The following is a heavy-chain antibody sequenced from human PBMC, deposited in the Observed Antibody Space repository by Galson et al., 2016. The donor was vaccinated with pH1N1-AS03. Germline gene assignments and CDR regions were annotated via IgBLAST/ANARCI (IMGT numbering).Heavy chain of an antibody. CDR2: IKQDGSEK. V-gene: IGHV3-7*01. J-gene: IGHJ6*02. CDR3: ARVPYSYGMDV. CDR1: GFTFSGYW. Sequence: SLRLSCAASGFTFSGYWMSWVRQAPGKGLEWVAHIKQDGSEKYYVDSVKGRFTISRDNAKNSLYLQLNSLRAEDTAVYYCARVPYSYGMDVWGQGTPVTVSS.